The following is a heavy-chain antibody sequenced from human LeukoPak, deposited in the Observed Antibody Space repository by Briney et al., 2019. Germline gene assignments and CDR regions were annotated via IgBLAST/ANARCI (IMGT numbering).Heavy chain of an antibody. CDR2: INPNSGGT. J-gene: IGHJ6*02. Sequence: GASVKVTCKASGDTFTGYYMHWVRQAPGQGLEWMGWINPNSGGTNYAQKFQGGVTMTRDTSISTAYMELSRLRSDDTAVYYCARDFGDYYYYYGMDVWGQGTTVTVSS. CDR1: GDTFTGYY. CDR3: ARDFGDYYYYYGMDV. V-gene: IGHV1-2*02. D-gene: IGHD4-17*01.